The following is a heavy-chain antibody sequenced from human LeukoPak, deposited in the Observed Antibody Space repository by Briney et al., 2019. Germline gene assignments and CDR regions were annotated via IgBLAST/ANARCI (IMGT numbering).Heavy chain of an antibody. V-gene: IGHV4-59*01. Sequence: SETLSLTCTVSGDSISDFSWTWIRQTPGKGLEWIGFISSSGTSHYSPSLESRITFSLDTSKSQFSLSLKSVTAADTAVYYCARVFRGAVTSNWFDPWGQGILVTVSS. D-gene: IGHD3-3*01. J-gene: IGHJ5*02. CDR2: ISSSGTS. CDR1: GDSISDFS. CDR3: ARVFRGAVTSNWFDP.